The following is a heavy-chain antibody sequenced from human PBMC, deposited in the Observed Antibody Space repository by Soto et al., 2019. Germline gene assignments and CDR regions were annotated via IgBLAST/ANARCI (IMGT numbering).Heavy chain of an antibody. D-gene: IGHD3-3*01. CDR2: ISSSSSSI. V-gene: IGHV3-21*06. Sequence: PGGSLRLSCAVSGFTFSSYSMNWVRQAPGKGLEWVSFISSSSSSIYYADSEKGRFTISRDNAKNSLYLQMNSLRAEDTAVYYCARGEHDFGVVKGMDVWGQGTTVTVSS. J-gene: IGHJ6*02. CDR3: ARGEHDFGVVKGMDV. CDR1: GFTFSSYS.